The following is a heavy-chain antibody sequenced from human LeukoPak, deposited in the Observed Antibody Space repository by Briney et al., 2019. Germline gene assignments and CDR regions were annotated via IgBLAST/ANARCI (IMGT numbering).Heavy chain of an antibody. Sequence: VASVKGSCKASGYTFTSYYMHWVRQAPGQGLEWMGIINPSGGSTSYAQKFQGRVTMTRDTSTSTVYMELSSLRSEDTAVYYCAIPFDDYSGGGLYYYYGMDVWGQGTTVTVSS. V-gene: IGHV1-46*01. CDR2: INPSGGST. CDR1: GYTFTSYY. CDR3: AIPFDDYSGGGLYYYYGMDV. D-gene: IGHD4-11*01. J-gene: IGHJ6*02.